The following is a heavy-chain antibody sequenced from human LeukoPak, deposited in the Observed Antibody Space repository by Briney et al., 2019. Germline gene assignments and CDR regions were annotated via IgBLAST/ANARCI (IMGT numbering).Heavy chain of an antibody. CDR1: GFTFSSYG. Sequence: GGSLRLPCAASGFTFSSYGMSWVRQAPGKGLEWVSAISGSGGSTYYADSVKGRFTISRDNSKNTLYLQMNSLRAEDTAVYYCARRAGDYSHPYDYWGQGILVTVSS. CDR3: ARRAGDYSHPYDY. D-gene: IGHD3-22*01. V-gene: IGHV3-23*01. J-gene: IGHJ4*02. CDR2: ISGSGGST.